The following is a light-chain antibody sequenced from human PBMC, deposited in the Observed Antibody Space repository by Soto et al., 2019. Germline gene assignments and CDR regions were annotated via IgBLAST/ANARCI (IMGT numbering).Light chain of an antibody. J-gene: IGKJ2*01. CDR1: QSVGTD. CDR3: HQYNSWPHT. CDR2: AAS. Sequence: EIVMTQSPATLSVCPWERVTLSCGASQSVGTDLAWYHQRPGRAPRLLIYAASTRATDIPARFSGRGSGTEFSLTVSTLQSEDFAVYYCHQYNSWPHTFGQGTKVDIK. V-gene: IGKV3-15*01.